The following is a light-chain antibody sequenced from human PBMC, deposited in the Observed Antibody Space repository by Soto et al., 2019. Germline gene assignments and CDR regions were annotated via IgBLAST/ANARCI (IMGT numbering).Light chain of an antibody. J-gene: IGKJ1*01. CDR3: QQYGSSPRT. Sequence: ELAHTPATVRFSAGTRATLYCXXSQSVSSSYLAWYQQKPGQAPRLLIYGASSRATGIPDRFSGSGSGTDFTLTISRLEPEDFAVYYCQQYGSSPRTFGQGTKVDIK. CDR1: QSVSSSY. CDR2: GAS. V-gene: IGKV3-20*01.